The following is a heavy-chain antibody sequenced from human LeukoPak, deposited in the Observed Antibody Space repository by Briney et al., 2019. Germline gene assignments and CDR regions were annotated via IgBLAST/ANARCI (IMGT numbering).Heavy chain of an antibody. CDR2: MNPNSGNT. CDR3: ARDRVATTSRKYYYYGMDV. CDR1: GYTFTSYD. Sequence: ASVKVSCKASGYTFTSYDINWVRQATGQGLEWMGWMNPNSGNTGYAQKFQGRVTMTRNTSISTAYMELSSLRSEDTAVYYCARDRVATTSRKYYYYGMDVWGQGTTATVSS. J-gene: IGHJ6*02. V-gene: IGHV1-8*01. D-gene: IGHD5-12*01.